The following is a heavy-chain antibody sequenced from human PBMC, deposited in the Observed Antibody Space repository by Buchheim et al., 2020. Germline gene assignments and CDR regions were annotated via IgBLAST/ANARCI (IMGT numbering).Heavy chain of an antibody. Sequence: QVQLQESGPGLVKPSQTLSLTCTVSGGSINSGDFYWSWIRQVPGKGLEWIGYIIKSGSPYYSPSLKSPLDMSVDTSKNQFSLKVSSVTTADTAVYYCARDAGYSYVAFDYWGQGTL. CDR1: GGSINSGDFY. V-gene: IGHV4-31*01. CDR3: ARDAGYSYVAFDY. J-gene: IGHJ4*02. CDR2: IIKSGSP. D-gene: IGHD5-18*01.